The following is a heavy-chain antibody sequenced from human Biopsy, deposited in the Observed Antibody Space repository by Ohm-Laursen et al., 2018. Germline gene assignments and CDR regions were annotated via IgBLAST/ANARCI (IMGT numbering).Heavy chain of an antibody. J-gene: IGHJ6*02. CDR1: GYTFTNYN. CDR3: ARDYQPYLVTIHYYYYGMDV. D-gene: IGHD2-2*01. V-gene: IGHV1-2*02. CDR2: IDPKSGGT. Sequence: ASVKVSCKASGYTFTNYNVNWVRQATGQGLEWMGWIDPKSGGTNYAQKFQGRVTMTRDTSISTTYMELRSLRSDDTAVYYCARDYQPYLVTIHYYYYGMDVWGQGTTVTVSS.